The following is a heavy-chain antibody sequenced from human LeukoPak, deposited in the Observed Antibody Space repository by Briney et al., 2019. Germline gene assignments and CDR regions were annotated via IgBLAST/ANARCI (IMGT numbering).Heavy chain of an antibody. CDR2: ISGGGGST. Sequence: PGGSLRLSCAASGFTFSSYAMSWVRQAPGKGLEWVSAISGGGGSTYYADSVKGRFTISRDNSKNTLYLQMNSLRAEDTAVYYCAKGYWNQDDAFDIWGQGTMVTVSS. J-gene: IGHJ3*02. V-gene: IGHV3-23*01. CDR1: GFTFSSYA. D-gene: IGHD1-1*01. CDR3: AKGYWNQDDAFDI.